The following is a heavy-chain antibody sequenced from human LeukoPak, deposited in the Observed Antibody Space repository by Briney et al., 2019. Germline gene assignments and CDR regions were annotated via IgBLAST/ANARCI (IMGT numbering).Heavy chain of an antibody. Sequence: ASVKVSCKASGYTFTGYYVHWVRQAPGQGLEWMGWINPNSGGTNYAQKFQGRVTMTRDTSISTAYMELSRLRSDDTAVYYCARGYYSGGSCYSGNWFDPWGQGTLVTASS. V-gene: IGHV1-2*02. CDR2: INPNSGGT. CDR3: ARGYYSGGSCYSGNWFDP. J-gene: IGHJ5*02. CDR1: GYTFTGYY. D-gene: IGHD2-15*01.